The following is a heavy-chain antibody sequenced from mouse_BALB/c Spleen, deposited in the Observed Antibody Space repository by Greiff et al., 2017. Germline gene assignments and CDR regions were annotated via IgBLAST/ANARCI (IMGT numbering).Heavy chain of an antibody. CDR3: ASSGITTGEWFAY. Sequence: VQLQQSGPELVKPGASVKMSCKASGYTFTSYVMHWVKQKPGQGLEWIGYINPYNDGTKYNEKFKGKATLTSDKSSSTAYMELSSLTSEDSAVYYCASSGITTGEWFAYWGQGTLVTVSA. V-gene: IGHV1-14*01. J-gene: IGHJ3*01. D-gene: IGHD2-4*01. CDR2: INPYNDGT. CDR1: GYTFTSYV.